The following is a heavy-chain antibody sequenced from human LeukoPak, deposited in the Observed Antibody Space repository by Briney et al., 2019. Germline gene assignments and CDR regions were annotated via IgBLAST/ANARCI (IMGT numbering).Heavy chain of an antibody. J-gene: IGHJ4*02. CDR2: FDHEDGET. Sequence: ASVKVSCKVSGYTLPELSMHWVRQAPGKGLEGMGGFDHEDGETIYAQKFQGRVTMTEDTSTDTAYMELSSLRSEDTAVYYCATGHRLNPGYYDYWGQGTLVTVSS. V-gene: IGHV1-24*01. CDR1: GYTLPELS. CDR3: ATGHRLNPGYYDY. D-gene: IGHD3-22*01.